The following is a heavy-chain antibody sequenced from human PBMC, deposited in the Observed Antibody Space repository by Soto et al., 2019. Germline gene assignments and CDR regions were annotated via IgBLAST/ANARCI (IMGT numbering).Heavy chain of an antibody. CDR2: IWYDGTNK. V-gene: IGHV3-33*01. CDR3: ARDRGAEAGTRDYAGMDV. CDR1: GFTLSSYG. D-gene: IGHD6-13*01. Sequence: QVQLVESGGGVVQPGRSLRLSCAASGFTLSSYGMHWVRQAPGKGLEWVAVIWYDGTNKYYADSVKGRFTISRDNSKNTLYLQMNSLRAEETAVYYCARDRGAEAGTRDYAGMDVWGQGTTFTVSS. J-gene: IGHJ6*02.